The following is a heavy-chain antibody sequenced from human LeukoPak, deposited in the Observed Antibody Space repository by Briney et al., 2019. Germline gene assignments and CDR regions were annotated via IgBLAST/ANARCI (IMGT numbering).Heavy chain of an antibody. D-gene: IGHD4-23*01. V-gene: IGHV4-61*08. CDR2: IYYSGST. CDR3: ARSRWTDNWFDP. J-gene: IGHJ5*02. Sequence: SETLSLTCTVSGGSISSGDYYWSWIRQPPGKGLEWIGYIYYSGSTNYNPSLKSRVTISVDTSKNQFSLKLSSVTAADTAVYYCARSRWTDNWFDPWGQGTLVTVSS. CDR1: GGSISSGDYY.